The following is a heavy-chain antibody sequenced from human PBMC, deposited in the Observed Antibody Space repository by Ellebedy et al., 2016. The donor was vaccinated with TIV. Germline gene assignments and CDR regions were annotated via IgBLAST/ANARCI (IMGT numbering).Heavy chain of an antibody. CDR2: INPSGGST. J-gene: IGHJ6*02. CDR3: AREGALRSIAAAGTNYYYGLDV. Sequence: ASVKVSCKASGYTFTSYYMHWVRQAPGQGLEWMGIINPSGGSTSYAQKFQGRVTMTRDTSTSTVYMELSSLRSEDTAVYYCAREGALRSIAAAGTNYYYGLDVWGQGTTVTVSS. V-gene: IGHV1-46*01. CDR1: GYTFTSYY. D-gene: IGHD6-13*01.